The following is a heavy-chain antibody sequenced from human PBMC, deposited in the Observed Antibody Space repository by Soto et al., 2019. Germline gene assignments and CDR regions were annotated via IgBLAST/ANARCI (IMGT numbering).Heavy chain of an antibody. Sequence: EVQLVESGGGLIQPGGSLRLSCAASGFTVSSNYMSWVRQAPGKGLEWVSVIYSGGSTYYADSVKGRFTISRDNSKNTLYLHMNSLRDEDTSVYYCASGSSDSSGSFDYWGQGTLVPVSS. CDR2: IYSGGST. D-gene: IGHD3-22*01. V-gene: IGHV3-53*01. J-gene: IGHJ4*02. CDR1: GFTVSSNY. CDR3: ASGSSDSSGSFDY.